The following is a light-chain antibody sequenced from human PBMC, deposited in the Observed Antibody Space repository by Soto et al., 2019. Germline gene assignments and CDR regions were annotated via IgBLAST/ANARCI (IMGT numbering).Light chain of an antibody. Sequence: DIQMTQSPSSLSASVGDRVTITCQASQDISNYLNWYQQKPGKAPKLLIYDASNLETGVPSRFSGSGSGTDFTFTISSLQPEDIATYYCQQYDNLPPNTCGQGTKLEIK. CDR2: DAS. V-gene: IGKV1-33*01. CDR3: QQYDNLPPNT. J-gene: IGKJ2*01. CDR1: QDISNY.